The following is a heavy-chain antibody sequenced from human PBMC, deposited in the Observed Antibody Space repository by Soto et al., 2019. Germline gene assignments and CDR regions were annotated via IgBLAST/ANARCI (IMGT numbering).Heavy chain of an antibody. J-gene: IGHJ4*02. CDR1: GYSFSSYW. V-gene: IGHV5-10-1*01. D-gene: IGHD3-10*01. CDR2: IDPLDSYT. CDR3: ARYYGSGSYHFDY. Sequence: PGESLKISCQGSGYSFSSYWITWVRQMPGKGLEWMGRIDPLDSYTSYSPSFQGHVTISADKSISTAYLQWSSLKASDTAMYYCARYYGSGSYHFDYWGQGTLVTVSS.